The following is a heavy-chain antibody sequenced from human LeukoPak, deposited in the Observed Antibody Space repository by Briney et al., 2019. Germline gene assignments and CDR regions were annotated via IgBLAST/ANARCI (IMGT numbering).Heavy chain of an antibody. CDR1: GGSISSYY. Sequence: PSETLSLTCTVSGGSISSYYWSWIRQPAGKGLEWIGRIYTSGSTNYNPSLKSRVTMSVDTSKNQFSLKLSSVTAADTAVYYCARGYYDSSGYYYLMTFDYWGQGTLVTVSS. V-gene: IGHV4-4*07. J-gene: IGHJ4*02. D-gene: IGHD3-22*01. CDR2: IYTSGST. CDR3: ARGYYDSSGYYYLMTFDY.